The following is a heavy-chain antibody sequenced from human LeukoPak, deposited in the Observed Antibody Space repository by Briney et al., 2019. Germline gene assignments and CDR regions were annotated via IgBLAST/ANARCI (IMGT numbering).Heavy chain of an antibody. D-gene: IGHD4-23*01. CDR1: GFTFSSYS. Sequence: PGGSLRLSCAASGFTFSSYSMNWVRQAPGKGLEWVSSISSSSSYIYYADSVKGRFTISRDNAKNSLYLQMNSLRAEDTAVYYCARDDGGNSENAFDIWGQGTMVTVSS. CDR3: ARDDGGNSENAFDI. V-gene: IGHV3-21*01. CDR2: ISSSSSYI. J-gene: IGHJ3*02.